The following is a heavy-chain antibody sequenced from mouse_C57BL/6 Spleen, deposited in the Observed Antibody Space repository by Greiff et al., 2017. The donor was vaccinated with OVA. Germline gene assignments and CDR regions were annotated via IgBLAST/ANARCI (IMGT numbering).Heavy chain of an antibody. CDR3: AREGDYGSSPYAMDY. V-gene: IGHV1-69*01. Sequence: VQLQQPGAELVMPGASVKLSCKASGYTFTSYWMHWVKQRPGQGLEWIGEIDPSDSYTNYNQKFKGKSTLTVDKSSSTAYMQLSRLTSDDSAVYYCAREGDYGSSPYAMDYWGQGTSVTVSS. D-gene: IGHD1-1*01. J-gene: IGHJ4*01. CDR1: GYTFTSYW. CDR2: IDPSDSYT.